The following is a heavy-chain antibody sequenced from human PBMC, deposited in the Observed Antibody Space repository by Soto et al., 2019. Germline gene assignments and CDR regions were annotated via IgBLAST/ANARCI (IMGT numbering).Heavy chain of an antibody. J-gene: IGHJ4*02. CDR3: VKGGGSYYVDY. Sequence: GGSLRLSCSASGFTFSSYVMHWVRQAPGKGLEYVSAISSNGGSTHYGDSVKGRFSISRDNSKNTLYLQMSSLRVEDTAVYYCVKGGGSYYVDYWGQGTQVTVSS. V-gene: IGHV3-64D*06. D-gene: IGHD1-26*01. CDR2: ISSNGGST. CDR1: GFTFSSYV.